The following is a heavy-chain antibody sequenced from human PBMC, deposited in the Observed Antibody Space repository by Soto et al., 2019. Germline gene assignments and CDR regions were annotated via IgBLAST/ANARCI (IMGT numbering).Heavy chain of an antibody. CDR3: ARSLRGCGELSPSYATDV. CDR1: GYTFTSYG. J-gene: IGHJ6*02. V-gene: IGHV1-18*01. D-gene: IGHD3-10*01. Sequence: ASVKVSCKASGYTFTSYGISWVRQAPGQGLEWMGWISAYNGNTNYAQKLQGRVTMTTDTSTSTAYMELRSLRSDDTAVYYCARSLRGCGELSPSYATDVWGQGPTVTLSS. CDR2: ISAYNGNT.